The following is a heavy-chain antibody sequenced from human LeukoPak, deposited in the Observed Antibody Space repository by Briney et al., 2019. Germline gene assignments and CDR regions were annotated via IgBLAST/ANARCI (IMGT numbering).Heavy chain of an antibody. CDR1: GFTFGDYA. J-gene: IGHJ6*02. V-gene: IGHV3-23*01. D-gene: IGHD6-13*01. Sequence: GGSLRLSCTASGFTFGDYAMSWFRQAPGKGLEWVSAISGSGGSTYYADSVKGRFTISRDNSKNTLYLQMNSLRAEDTAVYYCAKGDSSSWYKDGMDVWGQGTTVTVSS. CDR2: ISGSGGST. CDR3: AKGDSSSWYKDGMDV.